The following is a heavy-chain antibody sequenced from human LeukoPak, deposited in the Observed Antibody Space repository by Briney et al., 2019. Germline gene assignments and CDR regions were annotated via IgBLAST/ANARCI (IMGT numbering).Heavy chain of an antibody. CDR2: INPSGGST. Sequence: GASVKVSCKASGYTFTSYYMHWVRQAPGQGLEWMGIINPSGGSTSYAQKFQGRVTMTRDTSTSTVYMELSSLRSEDTAVYYCARDSARGIAAAGTDYWGQGTLVTVSS. CDR3: ARDSARGIAAAGTDY. CDR1: GYTFTSYY. J-gene: IGHJ4*02. V-gene: IGHV1-46*01. D-gene: IGHD6-13*01.